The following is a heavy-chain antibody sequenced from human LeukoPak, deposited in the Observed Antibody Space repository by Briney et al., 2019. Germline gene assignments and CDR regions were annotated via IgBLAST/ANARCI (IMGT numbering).Heavy chain of an antibody. V-gene: IGHV3-23*01. CDR3: AKEGYCSGGSCYPDY. Sequence: GGSLRLSCAASGFTFSSYAMSWARQAPGKGLEWVSGIRASGGNTYYVDSVKGRFTISRDNSKNTLYLQMSSLRAEDTAVYYCAKEGYCSGGSCYPDYWGQGTLVTVSS. CDR1: GFTFSSYA. D-gene: IGHD2-15*01. J-gene: IGHJ4*02. CDR2: IRASGGNT.